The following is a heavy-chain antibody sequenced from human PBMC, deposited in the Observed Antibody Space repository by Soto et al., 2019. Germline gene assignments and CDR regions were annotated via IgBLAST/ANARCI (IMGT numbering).Heavy chain of an antibody. D-gene: IGHD2-2*01. V-gene: IGHV1-18*01. CDR3: ARDCPVPSATLNNWYDP. Sequence: QVQLVQSGAEVKKPGASVKVSCKASGYTFTNYGITWVRQAPGQGLEWMGWISAYNGKTNYAQKLQVRVTRTTDPSTSTAYMERRSLTSADTAVYYCARDCPVPSATLNNWYDPWGQGTLVTVSS. J-gene: IGHJ5*02. CDR2: ISAYNGKT. CDR1: GYTFTNYG.